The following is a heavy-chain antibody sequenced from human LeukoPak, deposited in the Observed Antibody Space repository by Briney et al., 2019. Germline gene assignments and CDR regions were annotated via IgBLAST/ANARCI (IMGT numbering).Heavy chain of an antibody. D-gene: IGHD4/OR15-4a*01. V-gene: IGHV3-48*01. CDR2: ISIRGDTT. J-gene: IGHJ4*02. CDR3: ARAHLTSGRVGYRTMDY. CDR1: GFTFSSYS. Sequence: KTGGSLRLSCAVSGFTFSSYSLNWVRQAPGKGLEWVSYISIRGDTTYYADSVKGRFTVSRDNVKNSLYLQMNRLRVEDTAVYYCARAHLTSGRVGYRTMDYWGQGTLVTVSS.